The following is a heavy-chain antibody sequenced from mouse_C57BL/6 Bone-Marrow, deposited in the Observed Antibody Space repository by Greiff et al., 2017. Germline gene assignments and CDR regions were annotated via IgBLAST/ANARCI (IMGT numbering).Heavy chain of an antibody. CDR3: ARPYYSNSWYFDV. Sequence: VQLQQPGAELVKPGASVKMSCKASGYTFTSYWITWVKQRPGQGLAWIGDIYPGSGSTNYNEKFKSKATLTVDTSSSTAYMQLSSLTSEDSAVYYCARPYYSNSWYFDVWGTGTTVTVSS. CDR1: GYTFTSYW. V-gene: IGHV1-55*01. D-gene: IGHD2-5*01. J-gene: IGHJ1*03. CDR2: IYPGSGST.